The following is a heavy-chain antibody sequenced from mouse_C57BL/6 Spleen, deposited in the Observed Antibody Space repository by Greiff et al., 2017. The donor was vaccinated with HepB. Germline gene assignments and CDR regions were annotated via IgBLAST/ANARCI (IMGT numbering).Heavy chain of an antibody. D-gene: IGHD2-4*01. Sequence: QVQLQQSGPGLVAPSQSLSITCTVSGFSLTSYAISWVRQPPGKGLEWLGVIWTGGGTNYNSALKSRLSISKDNSKSQVFLKMNSLQTDDTARYYCARNWDDYDGGYYFDYWGQGTTLTVSS. V-gene: IGHV2-9-1*01. J-gene: IGHJ2*01. CDR1: GFSLTSYA. CDR3: ARNWDDYDGGYYFDY. CDR2: IWTGGGT.